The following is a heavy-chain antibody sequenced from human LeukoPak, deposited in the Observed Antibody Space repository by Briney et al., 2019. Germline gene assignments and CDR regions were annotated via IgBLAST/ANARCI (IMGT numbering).Heavy chain of an antibody. CDR2: VNPNSGGT. D-gene: IGHD3-10*01. J-gene: IGHJ3*02. CDR3: ACHRDYYGSGSYLAFDI. CDR1: GYTFTGYY. V-gene: IGHV1-2*02. Sequence: GASVKVSCKASGYTFTGYYMHWGRQAPGQGLEWMGWVNPNSGGTNYAQKFQGRVTMTRDTSISTAYMELSRLRSDDTAVYYCACHRDYYGSGSYLAFDIWAKGQWSPSLQ.